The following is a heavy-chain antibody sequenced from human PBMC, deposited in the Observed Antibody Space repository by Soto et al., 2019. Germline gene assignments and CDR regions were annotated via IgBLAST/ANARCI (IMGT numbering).Heavy chain of an antibody. Sequence: QLQLQESGSGLVKPSQTLSLTCAVSGGSISSGGYSWSWIRQPPGKGLEWIGYIYHSGSTYYNPSLTSRXXRXVXMSQNQFSLKLSSVTAADTAVYYCARGGKTVTTFDYWGQGTLVTVSS. CDR3: ARGGKTVTTFDY. CDR1: GGSISSGGYS. D-gene: IGHD4-17*01. CDR2: IYHSGST. V-gene: IGHV4-30-2*01. J-gene: IGHJ4*02.